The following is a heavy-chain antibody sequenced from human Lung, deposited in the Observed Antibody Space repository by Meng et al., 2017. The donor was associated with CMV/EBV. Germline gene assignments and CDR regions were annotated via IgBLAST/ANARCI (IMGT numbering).Heavy chain of an antibody. CDR3: ARSYNTGHTPIEY. V-gene: IGHV4-34*01. J-gene: IGHJ4*02. Sequence: LXCAVYGGSFSGYFWRELRQPTGRGLEWIGEIDHSGRANDNPSLKSRVTITVDTYKSQFSLKLTSLSAADTAMFYCARSYNTGHTPIEYWGQGSLVTVSS. CDR2: IDHSGRA. CDR1: GGSFSGYF. D-gene: IGHD1-1*01.